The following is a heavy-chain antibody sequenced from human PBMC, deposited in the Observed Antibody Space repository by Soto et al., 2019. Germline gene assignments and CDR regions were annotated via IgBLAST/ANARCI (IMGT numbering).Heavy chain of an antibody. CDR1: GFTFSSNA. CDR2: ISGSGTST. V-gene: IGHV3-23*01. CDR3: AKRGYHGGDPLYYFDY. D-gene: IGHD3-16*02. Sequence: EVQLLESGGGLVQPGGSLRLSCAASGFTFSSNAMSWVRQAPGKGLEWVSQISGSGTSTYYADSVKGRFTISRDTSKNTRYLQMKSLRAEDTAVYYCAKRGYHGGDPLYYFDYWGQGTPVTVSS. J-gene: IGHJ4*02.